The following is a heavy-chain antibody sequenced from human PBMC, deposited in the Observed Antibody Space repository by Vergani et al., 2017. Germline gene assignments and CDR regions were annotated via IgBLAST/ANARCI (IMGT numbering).Heavy chain of an antibody. CDR2: ISRNGDTT. J-gene: IGHJ6*02. Sequence: EVHLLESGGGLVQSGGSLRLSCAASGFAFSSYAMTWVRQGPGKGLEWVSGISRNGDTTYYADSVKGRFTISRDNSKSTLYLQMNSLRAEDTAVYYCARDQGSGSYYPTYGMDVWGQGTTVTVSS. CDR1: GFAFSSYA. V-gene: IGHV3-23*01. D-gene: IGHD3-10*01. CDR3: ARDQGSGSYYPTYGMDV.